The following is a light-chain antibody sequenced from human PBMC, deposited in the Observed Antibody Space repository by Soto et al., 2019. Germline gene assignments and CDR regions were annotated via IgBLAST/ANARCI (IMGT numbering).Light chain of an antibody. CDR3: QHYGSSPQWT. Sequence: ELVLTQSPGTLSLSPGERATLSCRASQTITSTYFAWYQQKPGQAPRLLIYSASSRATGIPDRFSGSGSGTDFTLAISRLEPEDFAVYYCQHYGSSPQWTFGQGTKLEIK. V-gene: IGKV3-20*01. CDR1: QTITSTY. CDR2: SAS. J-gene: IGKJ2*02.